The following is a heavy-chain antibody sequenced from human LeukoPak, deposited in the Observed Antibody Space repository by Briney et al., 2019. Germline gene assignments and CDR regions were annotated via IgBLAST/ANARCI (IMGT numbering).Heavy chain of an antibody. V-gene: IGHV3-21*01. Sequence: GGSLRLSCTVSGFTVSTNSWNWVRQAPGKGLEWVSSITSSSSYIYYADSVKGRFTISRDNAKNSLYLQMNSLRAEDTAVYYCARVAVAGTWSFDPWGQGTLVTVSS. CDR2: ITSSSSYI. CDR3: ARVAVAGTWSFDP. J-gene: IGHJ5*02. D-gene: IGHD6-19*01. CDR1: GFTVSTNS.